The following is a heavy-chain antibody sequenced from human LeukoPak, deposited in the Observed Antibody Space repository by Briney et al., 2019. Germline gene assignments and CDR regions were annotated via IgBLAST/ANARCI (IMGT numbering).Heavy chain of an antibody. CDR3: AREGYDFWSGYSTFDY. V-gene: IGHV1-3*01. CDR1: GYTFTSYA. CDR2: INAGNGNT. D-gene: IGHD3-3*01. Sequence: GASVTVSCKASGYTFTSYAMHWVRQAPGQRLEWMGWINAGNGNTKYSQKFQGRVTITRDTSASTAYMELSSLRSEDTAVYYCAREGYDFWSGYSTFDYWGQGTLVTVSS. J-gene: IGHJ4*02.